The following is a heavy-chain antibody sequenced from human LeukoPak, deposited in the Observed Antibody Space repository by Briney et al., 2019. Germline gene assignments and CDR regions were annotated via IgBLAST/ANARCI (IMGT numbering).Heavy chain of an antibody. V-gene: IGHV3-23*01. CDR1: GLSFNNYA. CDR2: IIGSSGST. D-gene: IGHD5-12*01. J-gene: IGHJ4*02. CDR3: AKGAYDYIEIAYFDY. Sequence: PVGSLRVSCVACGLSFNNYAMNSVRQAPAKELEWVSLIIGSSGSTFYADSVKGRFTISRDESKNTLYLQMNSLRAEDTAVYYCAKGAYDYIEIAYFDYWGQGSLVTVSS.